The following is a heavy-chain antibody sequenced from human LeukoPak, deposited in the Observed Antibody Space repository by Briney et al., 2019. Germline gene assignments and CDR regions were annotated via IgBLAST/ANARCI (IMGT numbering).Heavy chain of an antibody. D-gene: IGHD1-7*01. J-gene: IGHJ6*02. Sequence: GASVKVSCKASGYTFTSYGISWVRQAPGQGLEWMGWISAYNGNTNYAQKLQGRVTMTTDTSTSTAYMELRSLRSDDTAVYYCARDRSITGTTGGNYYYGMDVWGQGTTVTVSS. CDR1: GYTFTSYG. CDR2: ISAYNGNT. V-gene: IGHV1-18*01. CDR3: ARDRSITGTTGGNYYYGMDV.